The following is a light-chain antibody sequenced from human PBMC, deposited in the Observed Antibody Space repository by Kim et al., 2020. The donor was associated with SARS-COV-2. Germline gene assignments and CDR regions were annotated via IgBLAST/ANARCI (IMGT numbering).Light chain of an antibody. CDR3: QHYYDWPLT. CDR1: QTVSSN. J-gene: IGKJ4*01. V-gene: IGKV3D-15*01. CDR2: GAS. Sequence: VSPEEIATLSRRASQTVSSNLAWYQQKPGQTPRLLIYGASIRATGIPARFSGSGSGTEFTLTISSLQSEDFAVYYCQHYYDWPLTFGGGTKVDIK.